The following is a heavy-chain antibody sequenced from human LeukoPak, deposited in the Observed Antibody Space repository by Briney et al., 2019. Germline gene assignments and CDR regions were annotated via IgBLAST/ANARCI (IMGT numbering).Heavy chain of an antibody. CDR1: GGSFSGYY. Sequence: SETLSLTCAVYGGSFSGYYWSWICQPPGKGLEWIGEINHSGSTNYNPSLKSRVTISVDTSKNQFSLKLTSVTAADTAVYYCARGGGYNWFDPWGQGTLVTVSS. J-gene: IGHJ5*02. CDR3: ARGGGYNWFDP. CDR2: INHSGST. V-gene: IGHV4-34*01.